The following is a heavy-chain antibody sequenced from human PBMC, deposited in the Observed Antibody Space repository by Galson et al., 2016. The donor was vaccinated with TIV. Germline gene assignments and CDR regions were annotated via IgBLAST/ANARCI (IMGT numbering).Heavy chain of an antibody. CDR1: GFTFRAYW. Sequence: CAASGFTFRAYWMHWVRQAPGKGLAWVSRINGDGYKTESADSVKGRFTLTRDNAKNTLYLQINGLRADDTAVYYCARPSHYYDISSYYPLDDWGQGTQVTVSS. CDR3: ARPSHYYDISSYYPLDD. J-gene: IGHJ4*02. CDR2: INGDGYKT. V-gene: IGHV3-74*01. D-gene: IGHD3-22*01.